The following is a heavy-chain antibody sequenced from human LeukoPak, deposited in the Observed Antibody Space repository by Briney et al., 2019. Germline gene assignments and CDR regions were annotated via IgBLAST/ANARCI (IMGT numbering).Heavy chain of an antibody. Sequence: SETLSLTCAVYGGSFSGYYWSWIRQPPGKGLEWIGEINHSGSTNYNPSLKSRVTISVDTSKNQFSLKLSSVTAADTAVYYCATASLTTTVTFYYYYYMDVWGKGTMVTVSS. V-gene: IGHV4-34*01. J-gene: IGHJ6*03. D-gene: IGHD4-11*01. CDR1: GGSFSGYY. CDR2: INHSGST. CDR3: ATASLTTTVTFYYYYYMDV.